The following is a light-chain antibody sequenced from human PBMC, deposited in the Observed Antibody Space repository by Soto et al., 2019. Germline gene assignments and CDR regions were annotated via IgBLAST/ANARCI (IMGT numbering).Light chain of an antibody. J-gene: IGKJ1*01. CDR1: RNIERW. CDR3: QQYNSYLRT. CDR2: DAS. Sequence: DIQMTQSPSTLSGSVGDIVTINCRASRNIERWLAWYQQKPGKAPKLLIYDASSLESGIPSRFSGSGSGTEFTLTISSLQPDDFATYYCQQYNSYLRTFGQGTKVDI. V-gene: IGKV1-5*01.